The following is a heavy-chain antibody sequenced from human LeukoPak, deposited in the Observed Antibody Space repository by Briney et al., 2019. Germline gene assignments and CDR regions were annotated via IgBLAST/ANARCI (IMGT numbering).Heavy chain of an antibody. V-gene: IGHV4-30-4*08. CDR2: IYYSGST. D-gene: IGHD5-18*01. CDR1: GGSISRGDYY. Sequence: MASETLSLTCTVSGGSISRGDYYWSWIRQPPGKGLEWIGYIYYSGSTYYNPSLKRRVTISVDTSKNQFSLKLSSVTAADTAVYYCARVHFYVDTAMQVLGPWGQGTLVTVSS. J-gene: IGHJ5*02. CDR3: ARVHFYVDTAMQVLGP.